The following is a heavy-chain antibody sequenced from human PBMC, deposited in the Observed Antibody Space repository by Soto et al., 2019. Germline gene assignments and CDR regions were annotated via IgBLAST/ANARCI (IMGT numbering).Heavy chain of an antibody. CDR3: ARDSSSWSIYGMDV. CDR1: GFTVSSNY. Sequence: PGGSLRLSCAASGFTVSSNYMSWVRQAPGKGLEWVSVIYSGGSTYYADSVKGRFTISRDNSKNTLYLQMNSLRAEDTAVYYCARDSSSWSIYGMDVWGQGTTVTVSS. CDR2: IYSGGST. V-gene: IGHV3-53*01. J-gene: IGHJ6*02. D-gene: IGHD6-13*01.